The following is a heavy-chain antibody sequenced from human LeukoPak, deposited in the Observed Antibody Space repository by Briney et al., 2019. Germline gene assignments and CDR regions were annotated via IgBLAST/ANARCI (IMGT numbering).Heavy chain of an antibody. Sequence: SETLSLTCTVSGASVSGKFWSWIRHSPGNGLEWIGLIYYSGTTKFNPSLEGRVAMSVDMSNNQFSLSLNSVTTADTAVYFCVGGGDWLPEYWGHGTQVIVSS. CDR2: IYYSGTT. J-gene: IGHJ4*01. CDR1: GASVSGKF. V-gene: IGHV4-59*02. CDR3: VGGGDWLPEY. D-gene: IGHD3/OR15-3a*01.